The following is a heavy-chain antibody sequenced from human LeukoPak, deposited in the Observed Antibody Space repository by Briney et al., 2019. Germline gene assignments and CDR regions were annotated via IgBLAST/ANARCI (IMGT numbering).Heavy chain of an antibody. D-gene: IGHD3-22*01. CDR1: GFTFSSYS. J-gene: IGHJ4*02. CDR3: AKDIDYDSRGYFDY. Sequence: GGSLRLSCAASGFTFSSYSMNWVRQAPGKGLEWVPSISSSSSYIYYADSVKGRFTISRDNAKNSLYLQMNSLRAEDTALYYCAKDIDYDSRGYFDYWGQGTLVTVSS. V-gene: IGHV3-21*04. CDR2: ISSSSSYI.